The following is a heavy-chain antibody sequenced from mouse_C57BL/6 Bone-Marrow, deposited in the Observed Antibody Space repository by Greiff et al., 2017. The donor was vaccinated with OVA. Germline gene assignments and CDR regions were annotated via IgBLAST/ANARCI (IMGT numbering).Heavy chain of an antibody. CDR3: AREGAYYSNSVWFVH. D-gene: IGHD2-5*01. CDR2: IYPRSGNT. J-gene: IGHJ3*01. Sequence: QVQLQQSGAELARPGASVKLSCKASGYTFTSYGISWVKQRTGQGLEWIGEIYPRSGNTYYNEKFKGKATLTADKSSSTAYMELRSLTSEDSAVYICAREGAYYSNSVWFVHWGQGTLVTVSA. V-gene: IGHV1-81*01. CDR1: GYTFTSYG.